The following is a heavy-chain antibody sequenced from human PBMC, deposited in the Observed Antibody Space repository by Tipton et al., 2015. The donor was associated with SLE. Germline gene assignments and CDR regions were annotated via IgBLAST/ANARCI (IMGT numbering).Heavy chain of an antibody. J-gene: IGHJ5*02. Sequence: TLSLTCTVSGGSISSGSYYWSWIRQPAGKGLEWIGRIYSSGSTNENLSLKSRVFISKDTSKNRFSLKLSSVTAADTAVYYCAREAKYSGSYYNWFDTWGQGTLVTVSP. CDR2: IYSSGST. D-gene: IGHD1-26*01. CDR3: AREAKYSGSYYNWFDT. CDR1: GGSISSGSYY. V-gene: IGHV4-61*02.